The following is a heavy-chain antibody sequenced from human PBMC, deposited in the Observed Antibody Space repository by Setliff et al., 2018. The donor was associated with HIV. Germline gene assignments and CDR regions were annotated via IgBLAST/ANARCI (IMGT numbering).Heavy chain of an antibody. CDR3: ARSVVVYGGDSVPFDI. Sequence: SVKVSCKASGGTFNNYAINWVRQAPGQGLEWMGGIIPMFGTPNYAQKFQGRVTITTETSATTAFMELSNLKSEDTAMYYCARSVVVYGGDSVPFDIWGPGTLVTVSS. CDR2: IIPMFGTP. V-gene: IGHV1-69*05. D-gene: IGHD2-21*02. J-gene: IGHJ3*02. CDR1: GGTFNNYA.